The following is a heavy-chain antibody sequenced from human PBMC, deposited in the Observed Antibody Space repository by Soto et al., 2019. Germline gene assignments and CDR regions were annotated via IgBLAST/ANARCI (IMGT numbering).Heavy chain of an antibody. V-gene: IGHV3-7*03. CDR1: GLTFSSYC. Sequence: EGQLVESGGGLVQPGGSLRLSCEASGLTFSSYCMTWVRQAPGKGLEWVADIKPDGSEKYYVDPVEGRFTISRDNAKNSIYLEMNSLRVEDTAVYYCARSITTLGVVTISDDNWFDPWGQGTPVTVSS. CDR2: IKPDGSEK. D-gene: IGHD3-3*01. J-gene: IGHJ5*02. CDR3: ARSITTLGVVTISDDNWFDP.